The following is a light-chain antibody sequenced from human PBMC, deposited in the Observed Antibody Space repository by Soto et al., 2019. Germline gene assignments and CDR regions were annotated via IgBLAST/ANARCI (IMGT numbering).Light chain of an antibody. CDR3: MQGTHWPIT. Sequence: DVVMTQSPLSLPVTLGQPSSISCRSNQSFLHSDGIAYFSWFQQRPGRSPRRLIYKVSNRDSGVPARFSGSGSGTDFALKISRVEAEDVGVYYCMQGTHWPITFGQGTRLEIK. CDR1: QSFLHSDGIAY. CDR2: KVS. J-gene: IGKJ5*01. V-gene: IGKV2-30*02.